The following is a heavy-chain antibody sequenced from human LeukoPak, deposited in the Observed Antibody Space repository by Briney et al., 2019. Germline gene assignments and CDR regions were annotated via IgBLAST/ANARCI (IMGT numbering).Heavy chain of an antibody. CDR3: ARGLASGYPPIPFDY. V-gene: IGHV4-34*12. Sequence: SETLSLTCAVYGGSFSGYYWTWIRQPPGKGLEWIGEIIDTGSTKYNSSLKSRVTISVDTSKNQFSLSLDSVTAADTAVYYCARGLASGYPPIPFDYWGQGTMVTVSS. D-gene: IGHD3-3*01. CDR2: IIDTGST. CDR1: GGSFSGYY. J-gene: IGHJ4*02.